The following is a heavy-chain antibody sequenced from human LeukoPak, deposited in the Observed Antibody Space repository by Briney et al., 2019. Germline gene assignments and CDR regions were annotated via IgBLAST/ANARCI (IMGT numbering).Heavy chain of an antibody. CDR1: GFTFSSYW. Sequence: GGSLSLSCAVSGFTFSSYWMSWVRQAPGKGLEWVANIKQDGSEKYYVDSVKGRFTISRDNAKNLLYLQMNSLRAEDTAVYYCARDKPQSCSGGSCYSFFYYYGMDVWGQGTTVTVSS. J-gene: IGHJ6*02. CDR2: IKQDGSEK. V-gene: IGHV3-7*01. D-gene: IGHD2-15*01. CDR3: ARDKPQSCSGGSCYSFFYYYGMDV.